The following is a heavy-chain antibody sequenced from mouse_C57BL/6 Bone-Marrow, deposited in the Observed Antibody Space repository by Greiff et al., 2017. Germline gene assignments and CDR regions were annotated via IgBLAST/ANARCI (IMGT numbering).Heavy chain of an antibody. Sequence: QVQLQQSGAELARPGASVKLSCKASGYTFTSYGISWVKQRTGQGLEWIGEIYPRSGNTYYNEQFKGKATLTADKSSSTAYMELRSLTAEDSAVYVCAPLYYDYDLAWFAYWGQGTLVTVSA. CDR2: IYPRSGNT. J-gene: IGHJ3*01. CDR3: APLYYDYDLAWFAY. CDR1: GYTFTSYG. D-gene: IGHD2-4*01. V-gene: IGHV1-81*01.